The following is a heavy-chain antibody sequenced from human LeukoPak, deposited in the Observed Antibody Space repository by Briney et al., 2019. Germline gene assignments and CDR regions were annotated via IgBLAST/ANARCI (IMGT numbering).Heavy chain of an antibody. CDR1: GYTFTRYY. Sequence: ASVNVSCMASGYTFTRYYMHWVRQAPGQGLEWMGLINPSVGSASYSQKFQGRVTMTRDTSTSTVYMELSSLRSEDTAVYYCARGWEMASKAPFDYWGQGTLVTVSS. D-gene: IGHD5-24*01. CDR2: INPSVGSA. J-gene: IGHJ4*02. V-gene: IGHV1-46*01. CDR3: ARGWEMASKAPFDY.